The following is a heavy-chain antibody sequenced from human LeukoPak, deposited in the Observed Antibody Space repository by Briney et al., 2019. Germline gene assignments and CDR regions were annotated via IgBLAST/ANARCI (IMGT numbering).Heavy chain of an antibody. J-gene: IGHJ4*02. Sequence: ASVKVSCKASGYTFTTYGISWVRQAPGQGLEWMGWINPNSGGTNYAQKFQGRVTMTRDTSISTAYMELSRLRSDDTAAYYCARDLDPYYYDSSGYTFDYWGQGTLVTVSS. CDR1: GYTFTTYG. CDR3: ARDLDPYYYDSSGYTFDY. D-gene: IGHD3-22*01. V-gene: IGHV1-2*02. CDR2: INPNSGGT.